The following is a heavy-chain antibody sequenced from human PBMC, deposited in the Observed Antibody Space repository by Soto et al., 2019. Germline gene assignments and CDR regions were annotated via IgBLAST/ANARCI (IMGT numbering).Heavy chain of an antibody. CDR1: GFDFTYYA. CDR3: AKDEGVGGTLGLFDY. V-gene: IGHV3-30*18. J-gene: IGHJ4*02. D-gene: IGHD1-26*01. CDR2: MSSDGSKI. Sequence: QVQLVESGGGAVQPGESLRLSCVASGFDFTYYAMHWVRQAPGKGLELVAAMSSDGSKIHHTDSVKGRFTISRDNSKNTLYLQMNSLRKEDTAVYFCAKDEGVGGTLGLFDYWGQGTLVSVSS.